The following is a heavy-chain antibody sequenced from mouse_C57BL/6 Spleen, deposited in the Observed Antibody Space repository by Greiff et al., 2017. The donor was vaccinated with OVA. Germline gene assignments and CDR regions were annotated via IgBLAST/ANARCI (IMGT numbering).Heavy chain of an antibody. V-gene: IGHV1-82*01. D-gene: IGHD2-1*01. CDR3: ARRGVYSAMDY. CDR1: GYAFSSSW. Sequence: QVQLQRSGPELVKPGASVKISCKASGYAFSSSWMNWVKQRPGKGLEWIGRIYPGDGDTNYNGKFKGKATLTADKSSSTAYMQLSSLTSEDSAVYFCARRGVYSAMDYRGQGTSVTVSS. CDR2: IYPGDGDT. J-gene: IGHJ4*01.